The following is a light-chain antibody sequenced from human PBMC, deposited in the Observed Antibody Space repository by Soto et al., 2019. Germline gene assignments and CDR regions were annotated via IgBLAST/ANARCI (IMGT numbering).Light chain of an antibody. CDR2: GAS. Sequence: DIQMTQSPSTLSASVGDRVTVTCRASQSISSWLAWYQQKPGKAPNLLIYGASSLESGVPSRFSGSGSGTEFTLTISSLHPDAFATYYCQQYTSYPWTFGQGTKVEIK. CDR3: QQYTSYPWT. CDR1: QSISSW. V-gene: IGKV1-5*01. J-gene: IGKJ1*01.